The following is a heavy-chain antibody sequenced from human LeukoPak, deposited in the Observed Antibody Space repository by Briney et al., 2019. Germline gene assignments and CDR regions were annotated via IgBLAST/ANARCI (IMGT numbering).Heavy chain of an antibody. J-gene: IGHJ4*02. Sequence: PGGSLRLSCAASGFTFSSYWMSWVRQAPGKGLEWVANIKQDGSEKYYVDSVKGRFTISRDNAKNSLYLQMNSLRYEDTAVYYCARDRDSSGWIPTFDYWGQGTLVTVSS. CDR3: ARDRDSSGWIPTFDY. D-gene: IGHD6-19*01. V-gene: IGHV3-7*01. CDR1: GFTFSSYW. CDR2: IKQDGSEK.